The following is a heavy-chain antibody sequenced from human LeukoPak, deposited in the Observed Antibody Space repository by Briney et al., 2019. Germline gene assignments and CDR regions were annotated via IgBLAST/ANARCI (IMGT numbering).Heavy chain of an antibody. CDR2: IYSGGNT. CDR3: ARDQRSLFDV. D-gene: IGHD1-26*01. CDR1: DGSTNSDTYY. J-gene: IGHJ4*02. V-gene: IGHV4-39*07. Sequence: KASETLSLTCSVSDGSTNSDTYYWGWIRQPPGKGLEWIASIYSGGNTFHNPSLKSRVTISLDTSKKQFSLKVTSVTAADTAVYYCARDQRSLFDVWGQGSLVIVSS.